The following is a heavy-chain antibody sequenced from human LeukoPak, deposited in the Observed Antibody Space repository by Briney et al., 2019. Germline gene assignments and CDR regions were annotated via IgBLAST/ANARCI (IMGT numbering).Heavy chain of an antibody. J-gene: IGHJ4*02. CDR3: AKARRLVANYYGSGSYYNQRGYYFDY. CDR2: ISGSGGST. D-gene: IGHD3-10*01. V-gene: IGHV3-23*01. CDR1: GFTFSSYA. Sequence: PGGSLRLSCAASGFTFSSYAMSWVRQAPGKGLEWVSAISGSGGSTYYADSVKGRFTISRDNSKNTLYLQMNSLRAEDTAVYYCAKARRLVANYYGSGSYYNQRGYYFDYWGQGTLVTVSS.